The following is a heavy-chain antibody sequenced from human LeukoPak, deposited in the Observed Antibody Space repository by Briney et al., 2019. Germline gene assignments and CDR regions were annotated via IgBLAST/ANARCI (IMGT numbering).Heavy chain of an antibody. V-gene: IGHV3-23*01. J-gene: IGHJ6*03. D-gene: IGHD6-13*01. Sequence: GGSLRLSCAASGFTFSSYGMSWVRQAPGKGLEWVSVISNSGGSTDYADSVKGRFTISRDNAKNSLYLQMNSLRAEDTAVYYCARGYSSSWTFYYYYYMDVWGKGTTVTISS. CDR2: ISNSGGST. CDR3: ARGYSSSWTFYYYYYMDV. CDR1: GFTFSSYG.